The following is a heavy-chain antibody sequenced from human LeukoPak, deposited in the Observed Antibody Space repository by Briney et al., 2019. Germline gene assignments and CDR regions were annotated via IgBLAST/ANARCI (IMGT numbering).Heavy chain of an antibody. D-gene: IGHD3-10*01. CDR2: IYYRGNT. Sequence: SETLSLTYSVSGGSISRYYWSWIRQSPGKGLEWIGYIYYRGNTNYNPSLKSRVTIALDTSKNQFSLNLRSVTAADTAVYYCATSASESYGPVDYWGQGTLVTVSS. J-gene: IGHJ4*02. V-gene: IGHV4-59*01. CDR1: GGSISRYY. CDR3: ATSASESYGPVDY.